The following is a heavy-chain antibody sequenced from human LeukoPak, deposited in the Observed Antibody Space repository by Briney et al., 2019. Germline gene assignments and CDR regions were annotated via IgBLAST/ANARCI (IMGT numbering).Heavy chain of an antibody. D-gene: IGHD6-19*01. J-gene: IGHJ4*02. CDR1: GGSFSGYY. V-gene: IGHV4-34*01. CDR3: ARGHPGYSSGPTG. CDR2: INHSGST. Sequence: TSETLSLTCAVYGGSFSGYYWSWIRQPPGKGLEWIGEINHSGSTNYNPSLKSRVTISVDTSKNQFSLKLSSVTAADTAVYYCARGHPGYSSGPTGWGQGTLVTVSS.